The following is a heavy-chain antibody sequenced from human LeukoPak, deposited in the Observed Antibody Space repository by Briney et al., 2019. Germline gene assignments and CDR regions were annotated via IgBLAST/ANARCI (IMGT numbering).Heavy chain of an antibody. CDR3: ALAVAGARFDY. CDR1: GFTFDDYA. Sequence: PGRSLRLSCAASGFTFDDYAMHWVRQAPGKGLEWVSGISWNSGSIGYADSVKGRFTISRDNAKNSLYLQMNSLRAKDTALYYCALAVAGARFDYWGQGTLVTVSS. D-gene: IGHD6-19*01. CDR2: ISWNSGSI. J-gene: IGHJ4*02. V-gene: IGHV3-9*01.